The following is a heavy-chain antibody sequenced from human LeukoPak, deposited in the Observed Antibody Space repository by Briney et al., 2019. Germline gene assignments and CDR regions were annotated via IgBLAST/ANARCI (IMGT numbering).Heavy chain of an antibody. Sequence: PGGSLRLSCAASGFTFSTYSMNWVRQGPGKGLEWVSSISSRSSYISYADSVKGRFTISRDNAKNSLYLEMYSLRADDTAVYYCARGGPGWDRLGDYYYMGVWGKGTTVTVSS. CDR3: ARGGPGWDRLGDYYYMGV. CDR1: GFTFSTYS. D-gene: IGHD1-26*01. V-gene: IGHV3-21*01. J-gene: IGHJ6*03. CDR2: ISSRSSYI.